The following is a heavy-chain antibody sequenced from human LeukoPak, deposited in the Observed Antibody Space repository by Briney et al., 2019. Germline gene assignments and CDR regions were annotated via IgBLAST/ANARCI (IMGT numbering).Heavy chain of an antibody. CDR3: ATGFRAASGKYFFDF. Sequence: PGWSLRLSCEASGFTFTTYAMNWVRQAPGKGLEWVTGISGSGGSTYRADSVKGRFTITRDNSKTTVYLQMNSLRADDTAVYYCATGFRAASGKYFFDFWGRGTLVTVSS. CDR1: GFTFTTYA. J-gene: IGHJ4*02. V-gene: IGHV3-23*01. CDR2: ISGSGGST. D-gene: IGHD6-13*01.